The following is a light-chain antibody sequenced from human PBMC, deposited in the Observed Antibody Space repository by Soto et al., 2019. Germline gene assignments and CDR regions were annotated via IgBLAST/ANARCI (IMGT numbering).Light chain of an antibody. CDR1: QSVGSTS. CDR2: GTP. Sequence: IVLTQSPGTLSLSPGESATLSCRASQSVGSTSIAWYQQRPGQVPRLLISGTPTRATGIPDRFTGSGSGTDFTLTISRLQPEDFAVYYCQHYGSSPRTFGQGTRV. V-gene: IGKV3-20*01. CDR3: QHYGSSPRT. J-gene: IGKJ1*01.